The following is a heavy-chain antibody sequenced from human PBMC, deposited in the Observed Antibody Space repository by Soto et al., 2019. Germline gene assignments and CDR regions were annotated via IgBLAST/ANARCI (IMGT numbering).Heavy chain of an antibody. CDR2: IHYSGST. CDR1: GVSITGYY. V-gene: IGHV4-59*04. J-gene: IGHJ4*02. D-gene: IGHD3-22*01. Sequence: SETLSLTCTVSGVSITGYYWVLVRQPPGKGLEWIGNIHYSGSTYYDSSLKSRVTVSVDTSKNQFSLRLSSVTAADTAVYYCASQHYYDSSGYYVGYWGQGILVTVSS. CDR3: ASQHYYDSSGYYVGY.